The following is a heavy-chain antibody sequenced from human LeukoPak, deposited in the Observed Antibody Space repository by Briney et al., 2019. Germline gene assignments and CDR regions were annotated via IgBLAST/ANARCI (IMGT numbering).Heavy chain of an antibody. Sequence: GASVKVSCKASGYTFTGYYIHWVRQAPGQGLEWMGWINPNSGGTKYAQKFQGRVTMTRDTSISTAYMELSRLRSDETAVYYCARGYALYSGRYIDFDYWGQGTLVTVSS. CDR2: INPNSGGT. CDR1: GYTFTGYY. J-gene: IGHJ4*02. CDR3: ARGYALYSGRYIDFDY. D-gene: IGHD1-26*01. V-gene: IGHV1-2*02.